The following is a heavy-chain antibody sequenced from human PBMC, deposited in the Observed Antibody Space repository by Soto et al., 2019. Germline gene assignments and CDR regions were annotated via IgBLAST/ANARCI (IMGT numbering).Heavy chain of an antibody. CDR2: IYYSGSA. V-gene: IGHV4-61*01. Sequence: QVQLQESGPGLVKPSETLSLTCTVSGGSVSSGNSYWSWIRQPPGKGLEWIGYIYYSGSATYNPSLKSRVTLSVDTXKXKFSLKLSSVTAADTAVYYCARRGGAAAGSYNWFDPWGQGTLVTVSS. CDR3: ARRGGAAAGSYNWFDP. CDR1: GGSVSSGNSY. D-gene: IGHD6-13*01. J-gene: IGHJ5*02.